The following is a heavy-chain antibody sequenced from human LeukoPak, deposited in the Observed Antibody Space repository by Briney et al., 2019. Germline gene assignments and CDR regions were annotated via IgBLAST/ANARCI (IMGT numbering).Heavy chain of an antibody. D-gene: IGHD3-10*01. Sequence: GGSLRLSCAASGSTFTNAWMSWVRQAPGKGLEWIGRIKSKSDGGTTDYAAPVKGRFTISRDDPKITLYLQMNSLKTEDTAVYYCAHGLWHYDAFDVWGQGTMVTVSS. J-gene: IGHJ3*01. V-gene: IGHV3-15*01. CDR1: GSTFTNAW. CDR3: AHGLWHYDAFDV. CDR2: IKSKSDGGTT.